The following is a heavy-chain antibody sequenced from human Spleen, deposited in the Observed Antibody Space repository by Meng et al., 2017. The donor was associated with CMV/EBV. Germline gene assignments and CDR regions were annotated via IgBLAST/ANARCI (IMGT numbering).Heavy chain of an antibody. CDR1: GYTFTNYY. Sequence: ASVKVSCKASGYTFTNYYMHWVRQAPGQGLEWMGIINPSGGSTSYAQKFQGRVTMTRDTSTSTVYVDLSSLRSEDTAVYYCARESEVRGIIYQYYGMDVWGQGTTVTVSS. CDR3: ARESEVRGIIYQYYGMDV. D-gene: IGHD3-10*01. J-gene: IGHJ6*02. CDR2: INPSGGST. V-gene: IGHV1-46*01.